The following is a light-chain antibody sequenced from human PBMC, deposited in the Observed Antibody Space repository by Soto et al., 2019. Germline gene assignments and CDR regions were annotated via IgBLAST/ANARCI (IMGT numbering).Light chain of an antibody. CDR3: QQYHMSPQT. J-gene: IGKJ2*01. CDR1: QSVSSNY. V-gene: IGKV3-20*01. Sequence: EIVLTQSPGTLSLSPGERATLSCRASQSVSSNYLAWYQQRPGQAPRVLIYGASTRATGIPVRFTGSGSGTDFTLTISRLEPEDFAVYYCQQYHMSPQTFGQGTKLEIK. CDR2: GAS.